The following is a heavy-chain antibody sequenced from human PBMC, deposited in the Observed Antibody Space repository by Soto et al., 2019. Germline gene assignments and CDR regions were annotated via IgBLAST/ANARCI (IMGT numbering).Heavy chain of an antibody. CDR3: ARTSRFAY. D-gene: IGHD6-6*01. J-gene: IGHJ4*02. CDR2: INHSGST. V-gene: IGHV4-34*01. Sequence: QVQLQQWGAGLLKPSETLSLTCAVYGGSFSGYYWCWIRQPPGKGLEWIGEINHSGSTNYNPSLKSRVTISVDASKSQFSLKLSSVTAADTAVYYCARTSRFAYWGQGTLVTVSS. CDR1: GGSFSGYY.